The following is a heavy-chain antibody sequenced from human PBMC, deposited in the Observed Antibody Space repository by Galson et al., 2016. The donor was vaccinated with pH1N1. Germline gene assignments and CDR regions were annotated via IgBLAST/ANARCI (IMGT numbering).Heavy chain of an antibody. D-gene: IGHD6-13*01. J-gene: IGHJ5*02. CDR3: ARVSSSIPFDP. Sequence: SVKVSCKASGYTFTGYYIHWVRLAPGQGLEWMGWINPDSGSTTYAQNLLGRVTMTRDTSISTAFMEVNSLKSDDTAVYYSARVSSSIPFDPWGQGTLVTVSS. V-gene: IGHV1-2*02. CDR1: GYTFTGYY. CDR2: INPDSGST.